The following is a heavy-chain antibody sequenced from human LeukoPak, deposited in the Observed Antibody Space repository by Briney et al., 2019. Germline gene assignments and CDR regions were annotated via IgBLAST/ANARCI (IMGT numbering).Heavy chain of an antibody. V-gene: IGHV3-64*01. D-gene: IGHD1-1*01. Sequence: TGGYLRLSCAASGFTFSSYAMHWVRQAPGKGLEYVSAISSNGGSTYYANSVKGRFTISRDNSKNTLYLQMGSLRAEDMAVYYCARQVQSTPSVRLDPWGQGTLVTVSS. J-gene: IGHJ5*02. CDR2: ISSNGGST. CDR3: ARQVQSTPSVRLDP. CDR1: GFTFSSYA.